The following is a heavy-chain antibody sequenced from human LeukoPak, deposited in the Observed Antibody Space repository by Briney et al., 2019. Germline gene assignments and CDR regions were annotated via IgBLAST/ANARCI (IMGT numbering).Heavy chain of an antibody. CDR3: ARAPITSPFYFDY. CDR1: GFAFDEHG. V-gene: IGHV3-20*04. J-gene: IGHJ4*02. Sequence: GGSLRLSCTASGFAFDEHGMSWVRQVPGKGLEWVSGISWSGGSTGYADPLRGRFTISRDNAKNSLYLQMDSLRAEDTALYYCARAPITSPFYFDYWGQGTLVTVSS. D-gene: IGHD2-2*01. CDR2: ISWSGGST.